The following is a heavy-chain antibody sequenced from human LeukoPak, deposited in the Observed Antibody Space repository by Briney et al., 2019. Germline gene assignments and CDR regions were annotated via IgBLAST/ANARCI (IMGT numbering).Heavy chain of an antibody. CDR1: GGSFSGYY. D-gene: IGHD3-10*01. V-gene: IGHV4-34*01. Sequence: SETLSLTCAVYGGSFSGYYWSWIRQPPGKGLEWIGEINHSGSTNYNPSLKSRVTISVDTSKNQFSLKLSSVTAADTAVYYCARLNAPSFGESAPFDYWGQGTLVTVSS. CDR3: ARLNAPSFGESAPFDY. CDR2: INHSGST. J-gene: IGHJ4*02.